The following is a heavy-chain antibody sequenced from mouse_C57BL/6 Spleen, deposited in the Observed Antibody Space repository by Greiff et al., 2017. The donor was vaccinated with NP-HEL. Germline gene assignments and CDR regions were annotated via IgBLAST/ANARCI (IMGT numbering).Heavy chain of an antibody. CDR3: ARRTDYGNYGFAY. Sequence: QVQLQQPGAELVMPGASVKLSCKASGYTFTSYWMHWVKQRPGQGLEWIGEIDPSDSYTNYHQKFKGKSTLTVDKSSSTAYMQLSSLTSEDSAVYYCARRTDYGNYGFAYWGQGTLVTVSA. V-gene: IGHV1-69*01. D-gene: IGHD2-1*01. J-gene: IGHJ3*01. CDR1: GYTFTSYW. CDR2: IDPSDSYT.